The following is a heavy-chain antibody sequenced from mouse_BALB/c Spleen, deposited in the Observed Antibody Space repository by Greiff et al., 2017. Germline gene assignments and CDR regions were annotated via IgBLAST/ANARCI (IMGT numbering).Heavy chain of an antibody. D-gene: IGHD2-2*01. V-gene: IGHV14-1*02. Sequence: EVKVVESGAELVRPGALVKLSCKASGFNIKDYYMHWVKQRPEQGLEWIGWIDPENGNTIYDPKFQGKASITADTSSNTAYLQLSSLTSEDTAVYYCARGYGYDVGFAYWGQGTLVTVSA. J-gene: IGHJ3*01. CDR1: GFNIKDYY. CDR3: ARGYGYDVGFAY. CDR2: IDPENGNT.